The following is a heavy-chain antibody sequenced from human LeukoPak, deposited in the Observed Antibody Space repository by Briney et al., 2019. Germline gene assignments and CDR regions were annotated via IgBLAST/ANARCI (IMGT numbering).Heavy chain of an antibody. D-gene: IGHD3-3*01. CDR3: ARGYDFWSGYLV. Sequence: GASVKVSCKASGYTFTGYYMHWMRQAPGQGLEWMGWINPNSGGTSYAQKFQGRVTMTRDTSISTAYMELSRLRSDDTAVYYCARGYDFWSGYLVWGQGTMVTVSS. CDR1: GYTFTGYY. J-gene: IGHJ3*01. V-gene: IGHV1-2*02. CDR2: INPNSGGT.